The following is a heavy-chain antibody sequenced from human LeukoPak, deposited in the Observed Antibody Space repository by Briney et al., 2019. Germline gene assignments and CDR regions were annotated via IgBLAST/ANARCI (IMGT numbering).Heavy chain of an antibody. CDR1: GGSISGYY. CDR3: ARNLYDFWSGYPLASLDYGMDV. Sequence: PSETLSLTCTVSGGSISGYYWSWIRQPPGKGLEWIGEINHSGSTNYNPSLKSRVTISVDTSKNQFSLKLSSVTAADTAVYYRARNLYDFWSGYPLASLDYGMDVWGQGTTVTVSS. J-gene: IGHJ6*02. D-gene: IGHD3-3*01. CDR2: INHSGST. V-gene: IGHV4-34*01.